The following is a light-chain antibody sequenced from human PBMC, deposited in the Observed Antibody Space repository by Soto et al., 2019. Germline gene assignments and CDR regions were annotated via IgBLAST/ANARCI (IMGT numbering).Light chain of an antibody. V-gene: IGKV1-5*01. CDR3: QQSDTYSRT. J-gene: IGKJ1*01. Sequence: DIQMTQSPSTLSASVGDRVTITCRASQSISSWLAWYQQKPGKAPKLLMYDAPSLERGVPSRFSGSGSGTEFTLTISSLQPDDFATYYCQQSDTYSRTFGQGTKVDIK. CDR1: QSISSW. CDR2: DAP.